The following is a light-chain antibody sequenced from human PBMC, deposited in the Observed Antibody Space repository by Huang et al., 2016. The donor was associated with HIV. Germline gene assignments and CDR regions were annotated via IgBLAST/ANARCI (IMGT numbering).Light chain of an antibody. V-gene: IGKV3-20*01. CDR1: QSVTNDY. CDR2: ASS. CDR3: HHYGSSSYT. J-gene: IGKJ2*01. Sequence: EILLTQSPDTLSLSPGEGATLSCRASQSVTNDYLGWYQQKPGQAPRLLIYASSSRATGIPDRFSGSASGTDFILTISRLEPEDLAVYYCHHYGSSSYTFGQGTKLEIK.